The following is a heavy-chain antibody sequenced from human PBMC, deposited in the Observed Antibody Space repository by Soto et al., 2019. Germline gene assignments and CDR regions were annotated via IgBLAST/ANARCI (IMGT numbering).Heavy chain of an antibody. J-gene: IGHJ6*02. Sequence: QVLLVESGGRVVQPGRSLRLSCAASGFTFSSYGMHWVRQAPGKGLEWVAVISYDGTNKFYADSVKGRFTISRDNSKNTPYLQMNSLRADDTAVYYCAKDIGRADRGGGGYYYYYYGMDIWGQGTTVTVSS. D-gene: IGHD2-15*01. CDR1: GFTFSSYG. CDR2: ISYDGTNK. V-gene: IGHV3-30*18. CDR3: AKDIGRADRGGGGYYYYYYGMDI.